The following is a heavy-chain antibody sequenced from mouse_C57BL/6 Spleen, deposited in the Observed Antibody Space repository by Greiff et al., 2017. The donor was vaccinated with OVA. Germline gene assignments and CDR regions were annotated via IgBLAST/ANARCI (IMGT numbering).Heavy chain of an antibody. Sequence: VQLQQSGGGLVKPGGSLKLSCAASGFTFSSYAMSWVRQTPEKRLEWVATISDGGSYTYYPDNVKGRFTISRDNAKNNLYLQMSHLKSEDTAMYYCARDVDYFDYWGQGTTLTVSS. CDR3: ARDVDYFDY. V-gene: IGHV5-4*01. CDR2: ISDGGSYT. CDR1: GFTFSSYA. J-gene: IGHJ2*01.